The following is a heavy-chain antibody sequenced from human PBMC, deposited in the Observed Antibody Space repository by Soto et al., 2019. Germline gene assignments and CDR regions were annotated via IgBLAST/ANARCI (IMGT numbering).Heavy chain of an antibody. Sequence: GGSLRLSCAASGFSFSSHSMKWVRQAPGKGLEWVSYISSSGSTIYYADSVKGRFTISRDNAKNSLYLQMNSLRDDDTAVYYCARGRGYCGGTNCYLDYWGQGTQVTVSS. CDR3: ARGRGYCGGTNCYLDY. D-gene: IGHD2-21*01. CDR2: ISSSGSTI. V-gene: IGHV3-48*02. CDR1: GFSFSSHS. J-gene: IGHJ4*02.